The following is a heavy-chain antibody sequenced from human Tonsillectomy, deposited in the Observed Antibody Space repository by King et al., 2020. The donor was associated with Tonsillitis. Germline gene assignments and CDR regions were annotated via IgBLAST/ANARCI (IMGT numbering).Heavy chain of an antibody. CDR1: GGTFSSYA. CDR3: ARVMGTSCYAGLCWFDP. J-gene: IGHJ5*02. D-gene: IGHD2-2*01. Sequence: QLVQSGAEVKKPGSSVKVSCKASGGTFSSYAISWVRQAPGQGLEWMGRIIPILGIANYAQKFQGRVTITADKSTSTAYMELSSLRSEDTAVYYCARVMGTSCYAGLCWFDPWGQGTLVTVSS. CDR2: IIPILGIA. V-gene: IGHV1-69*04.